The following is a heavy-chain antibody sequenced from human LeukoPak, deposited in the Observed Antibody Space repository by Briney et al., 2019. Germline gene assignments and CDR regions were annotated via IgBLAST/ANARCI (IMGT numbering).Heavy chain of an antibody. Sequence: GGSLRLSCVASGFTFSSYGMHWVRQAPGKGLEWVAVISYDGSKKYCADSVEGRFTISRDSSKNTLYLHMNSLRPEDTAVYYCAKAFCSGASCPADYGGRGPRVPVSS. J-gene: IGHJ4*02. CDR3: AKAFCSGASCPADY. CDR2: ISYDGSKK. D-gene: IGHD2-15*01. CDR1: GFTFSSYG. V-gene: IGHV3-30*18.